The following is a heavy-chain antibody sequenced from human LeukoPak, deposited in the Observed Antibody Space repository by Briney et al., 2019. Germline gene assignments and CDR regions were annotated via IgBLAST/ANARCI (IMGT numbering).Heavy chain of an antibody. D-gene: IGHD3-22*01. V-gene: IGHV5-51*01. J-gene: IGHJ4*02. CDR3: AREVDSSGHSNDY. CDR1: GYNFTSYW. CDR2: IYPGDSDT. Sequence: GESLKISCKGSGYNFTSYWIAWVRQMPGKGLEWMGIIYPGDSDTRYSPSFQGQVTISADKSISTAYLQWSSLKASDTAMYYCAREVDSSGHSNDYWGQGTLVTVSS.